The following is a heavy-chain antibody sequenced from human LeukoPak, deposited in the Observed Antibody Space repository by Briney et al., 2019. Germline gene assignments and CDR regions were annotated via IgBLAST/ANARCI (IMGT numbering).Heavy chain of an antibody. Sequence: SETLSLTCTVSGGSISSYYWSWIRQPPGKGLEWIGYIYYSGSTNYNPSLKSRVTISVDTSKNQFSLKLSSVTAADTAVYYCARVRYYYDSSGPGAYFDLWGRGTLVTVSS. J-gene: IGHJ2*01. V-gene: IGHV4-59*01. D-gene: IGHD3-22*01. CDR3: ARVRYYYDSSGPGAYFDL. CDR2: IYYSGST. CDR1: GGSISSYY.